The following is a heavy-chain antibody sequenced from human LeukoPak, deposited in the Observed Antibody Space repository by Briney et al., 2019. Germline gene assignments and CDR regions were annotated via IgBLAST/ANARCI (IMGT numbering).Heavy chain of an antibody. CDR2: ITAYNGNR. V-gene: IGHV1-18*01. Sequence: ASVKVSFTTSGYTFSNYGISWVRQAPGQGVEWMGWITAYNGNRLYAQRFQGRITLTTDTSTSTSYMELRSLEYDDTAIYYCARDNDKVVDHWGQGTLVTVSS. J-gene: IGHJ4*01. D-gene: IGHD1-1*01. CDR1: GYTFSNYG. CDR3: ARDNDKVVDH.